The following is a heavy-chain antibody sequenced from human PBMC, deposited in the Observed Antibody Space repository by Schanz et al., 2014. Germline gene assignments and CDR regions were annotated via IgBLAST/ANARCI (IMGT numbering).Heavy chain of an antibody. J-gene: IGHJ4*02. D-gene: IGHD2-8*02. CDR2: ISSKGDMT. CDR3: AKSLESCPGGRCSRGYFDY. CDR1: GFSVGNKY. V-gene: IGHV3-64*01. Sequence: EVQLVESGGGLVQPGGSLRLSCAASGFSVGNKYMNWVRQAPGKGLEYVSSISSKGDMTFYGNSVKGRFTISRDNSKNTLFLQMSSLRAEDTAVYYCAKSLESCPGGRCSRGYFDYWGQGTLVTVSS.